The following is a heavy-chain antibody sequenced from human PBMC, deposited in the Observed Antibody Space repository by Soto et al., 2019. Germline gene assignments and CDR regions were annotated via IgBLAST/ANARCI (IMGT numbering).Heavy chain of an antibody. J-gene: IGHJ6*02. Sequence: QVQLVQSGAEVKKSGSPVKVSCTASRGTFSSYSINWVRQAPGQGLEWMGGVIPIFGKPTYAQQFQGRLTITADKSTSTAYMELTSLRYDDTAVYYCARERSYYYAMDVWGQGTTVTVSS. V-gene: IGHV1-69*06. CDR2: VIPIFGKP. CDR3: ARERSYYYAMDV. CDR1: RGTFSSYS.